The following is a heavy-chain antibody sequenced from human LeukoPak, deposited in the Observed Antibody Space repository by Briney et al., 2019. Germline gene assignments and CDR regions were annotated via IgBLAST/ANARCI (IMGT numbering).Heavy chain of an antibody. Sequence: GGSLRLSCAASGFTFSSYSMNWVRQAPGKGLEWVSSISSSSSYIYYADSVKGRFTISRDNAKNSLYLQMNSLRAEDTAVYYCARDGGSLLDYYYMDVWGKGTTVTVPS. D-gene: IGHD3-16*01. J-gene: IGHJ6*03. CDR1: GFTFSSYS. CDR2: ISSSSSYI. V-gene: IGHV3-21*01. CDR3: ARDGGSLLDYYYMDV.